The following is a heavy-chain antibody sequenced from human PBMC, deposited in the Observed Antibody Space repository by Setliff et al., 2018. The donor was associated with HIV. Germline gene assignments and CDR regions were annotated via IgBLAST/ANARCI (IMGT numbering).Heavy chain of an antibody. CDR2: IFSSGST. D-gene: IGHD3-10*01. CDR3: ARRIDNSGSFPDKNWFDT. J-gene: IGHJ5*02. CDR1: GGSISSYC. Sequence: PSETLSLTCTVSGGSISSYCWNWIRQSPGRGLEWIGFIFSSGSTKYNPSLQSRVTMSIDTSKNQFSLKLTSVTPADTAVYYCARRIDNSGSFPDKNWFDTWGQGSLVTVSS. V-gene: IGHV4-4*09.